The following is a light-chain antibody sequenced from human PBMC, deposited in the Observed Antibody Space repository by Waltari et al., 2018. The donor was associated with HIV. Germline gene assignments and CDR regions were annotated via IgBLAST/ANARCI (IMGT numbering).Light chain of an antibody. CDR2: RNN. V-gene: IGLV1-47*01. CDR1: SSTIGSNS. J-gene: IGLJ3*02. Sequence: QSVLTQPPSASGTPGQRVTIPCSGSSSTIGSNSVYWYQQLPGTAPKLLIYRNNQRPSGVPDRFSGSKSGTSASLAISGLRSEDEADYYCAAWDDSLSGWVFGGGTKLTVL. CDR3: AAWDDSLSGWV.